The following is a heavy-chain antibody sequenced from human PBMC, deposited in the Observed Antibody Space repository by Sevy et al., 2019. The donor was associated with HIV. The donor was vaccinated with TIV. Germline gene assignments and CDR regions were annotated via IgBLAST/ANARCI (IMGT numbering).Heavy chain of an antibody. D-gene: IGHD3-3*01. J-gene: IGHJ5*02. V-gene: IGHV4-59*01. CDR2: MYHSGST. Sequence: SETLSLTCTVSGDSITRYFWSWIRQPPGKGLEWIGYMYHSGSTNYNPSPKRRVSLLIDTYKNEFSLTLSSVTAADTAVYYCARDYRRDFWSGYSNYFDPWGPGILVTVSS. CDR1: GDSITRYF. CDR3: ARDYRRDFWSGYSNYFDP.